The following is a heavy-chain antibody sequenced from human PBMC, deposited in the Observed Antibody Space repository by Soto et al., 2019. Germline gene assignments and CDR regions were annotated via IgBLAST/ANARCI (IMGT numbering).Heavy chain of an antibody. V-gene: IGHV3-33*01. CDR1: GFTFSSYG. Sequence: GGSLRLSCAASGFTFSSYGMHWVRQAPGKGLEWVAVIWYDGSNKYYADSVKGRFTISRDNSKNTLYLQMNSLRAEDTAVYYCARVPPLRFLEWLFHSYYYYGMDVWGQGTTVTVSS. D-gene: IGHD3-3*01. J-gene: IGHJ6*02. CDR3: ARVPPLRFLEWLFHSYYYYGMDV. CDR2: IWYDGSNK.